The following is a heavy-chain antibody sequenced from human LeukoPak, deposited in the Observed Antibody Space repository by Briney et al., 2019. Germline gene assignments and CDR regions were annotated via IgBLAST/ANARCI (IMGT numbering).Heavy chain of an antibody. CDR3: AKDWAPYCCGDCYFNY. D-gene: IGHD2-21*02. CDR1: GFIFNNYG. Sequence: PGRSLRLSCAASGFIFNNYGMHWVRQAPGKGLEWVAVISYDGSHKNYADSVKGRFTISRDSSKNTVYLQMNSLRVEDTAVYYCAKDWAPYCCGDCYFNYWGQGTLVTVSS. CDR2: ISYDGSHK. V-gene: IGHV3-30*18. J-gene: IGHJ4*02.